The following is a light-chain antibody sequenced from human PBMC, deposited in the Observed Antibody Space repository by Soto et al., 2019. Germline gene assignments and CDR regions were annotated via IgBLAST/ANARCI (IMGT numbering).Light chain of an antibody. Sequence: QSVLTQPASVFGSPGQSIPISCTGTSSDVGGYNYVTWYQQHPGTAPKLMIYDVSNRPSGVSDRFSGSKSGNTASLTISRLQAEDEGDYYCNSYTSSSTYVFGTGTKVTV. CDR3: NSYTSSSTYV. V-gene: IGLV2-14*03. CDR1: SSDVGGYNY. J-gene: IGLJ1*01. CDR2: DVS.